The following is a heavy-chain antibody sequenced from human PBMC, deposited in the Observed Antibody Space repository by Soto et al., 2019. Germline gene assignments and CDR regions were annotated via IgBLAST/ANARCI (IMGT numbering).Heavy chain of an antibody. CDR2: IIPYNGNT. D-gene: IGHD5-18*01. CDR1: GYIFTYRY. CDR3: ARSALDDDGYHYLDY. Sequence: SVKVSCKASGYIFTYRYLYWVRQAPGQALEWMGWIIPYNGNTNYAQKFQDRFSITRESSLSTVYMELRSLRSDDTGMYYCARSALDDDGYHYLDYWGQGTLVTVSS. V-gene: IGHV1-45*02. J-gene: IGHJ4*02.